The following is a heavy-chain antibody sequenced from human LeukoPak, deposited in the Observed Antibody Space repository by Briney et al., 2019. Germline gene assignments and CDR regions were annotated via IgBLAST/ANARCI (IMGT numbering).Heavy chain of an antibody. CDR2: INPNSGGT. J-gene: IGHJ4*02. CDR3: ARDLGYSSGWAFDY. V-gene: IGHV1-2*02. Sequence: ASVKVSCKAFGYTFTGYYMHWVRQAPGQGLEWMGWINPNSGGTNYAQKFQGRVTMTRDTSISTAYMELSRLRSDDTAVYYCARDLGYSSGWAFDYWGQGTLVTVSS. CDR1: GYTFTGYY. D-gene: IGHD6-19*01.